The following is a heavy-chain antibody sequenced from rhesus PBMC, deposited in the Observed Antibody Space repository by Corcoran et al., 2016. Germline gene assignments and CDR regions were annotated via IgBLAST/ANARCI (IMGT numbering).Heavy chain of an antibody. D-gene: IGHD5-42*01. CDR3: AKGWGSSWYFDL. CDR1: GYSFTSYW. V-gene: IGHV5-2*01. J-gene: IGHJ2*01. Sequence: EVQLVQSGAEVKRPGESLKISCKTSGYSFTSYWISWVRQMPGKGLEWMGAIDPSDSDTRSSPSFQGQVTISADKSISTTYLQWSSLKASDSATYYCAKGWGSSWYFDLWGPGTPITISS. CDR2: IDPSDSDT.